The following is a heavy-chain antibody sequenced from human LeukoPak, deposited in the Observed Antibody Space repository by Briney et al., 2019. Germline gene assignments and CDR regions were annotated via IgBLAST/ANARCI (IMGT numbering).Heavy chain of an antibody. Sequence: ASVKVSCKASGGTFSSYAISWVRQAPGQGLEWIGGIIPIFGTANYAQKFQGRVTITADESTSTAYMELSSLRSEDTAVYYCARPSDIVVVPAAVDAFDIWGQGTMVTVSS. CDR3: ARPSDIVVVPAAVDAFDI. CDR1: GGTFSSYA. CDR2: IIPIFGTA. J-gene: IGHJ3*02. V-gene: IGHV1-69*13. D-gene: IGHD2-2*01.